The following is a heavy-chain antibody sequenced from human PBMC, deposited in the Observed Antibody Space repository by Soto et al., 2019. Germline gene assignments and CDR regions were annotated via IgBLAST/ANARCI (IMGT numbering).Heavy chain of an antibody. V-gene: IGHV4-31*03. CDR3: AFVTGTPMIFGVVVPCFFDY. CDR1: GGSISSGGSY. D-gene: IGHD3-3*01. CDR2: IYHSGSF. J-gene: IGHJ4*02. Sequence: PSETLSLTCTVSGGSISSGGSYWNWIRQRPGKGLEWIGYIYHSGSFYYTPSLKGRAIISADTSKNQFALKLSSVTAADTAVYYFAFVTGTPMIFGVVVPCFFDYWGQGTLVTVSS.